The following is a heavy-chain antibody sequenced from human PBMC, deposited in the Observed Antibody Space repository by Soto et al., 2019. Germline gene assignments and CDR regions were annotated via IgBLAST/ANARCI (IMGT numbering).Heavy chain of an antibody. CDR1: GGSISSSGYY. V-gene: IGHV4-39*01. CDR2: IYYTGSA. Sequence: QLQLQESGPGLVKPSETLSLTCTVSGGSISSSGYYWGWIRQPPGKGLERIGSIYYTGSAYYNPSHKRRVIIFVDTSTNQTSLDLNSVTAVDTAIYYCAMQVHRCSSTYYCFYDYMDVWGKGTTVTVSS. J-gene: IGHJ6*03. D-gene: IGHD2-2*01. CDR3: AMQVHRCSSTYYCFYDYMDV.